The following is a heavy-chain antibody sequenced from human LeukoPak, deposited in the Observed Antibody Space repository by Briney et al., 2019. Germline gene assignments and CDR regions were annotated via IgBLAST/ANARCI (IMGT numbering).Heavy chain of an antibody. CDR3: ARTLAGVYYFDY. V-gene: IGHV4-34*01. J-gene: IGHJ4*02. D-gene: IGHD2-8*01. CDR1: GGSFSGYY. CDR2: INHSGST. Sequence: SETLSLTCAVYGGSFSGYYWSWIRQPPGKGLEWIGEINHSGSTNYNPSLKSRVTIPVDTSKNQFSLKLSSVTAADTAVYYCARTLAGVYYFDYWGQGTLVTVSS.